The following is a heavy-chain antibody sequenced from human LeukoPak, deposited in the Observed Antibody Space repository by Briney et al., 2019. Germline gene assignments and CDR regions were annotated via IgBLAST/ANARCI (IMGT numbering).Heavy chain of an antibody. CDR1: GGSFSGYY. D-gene: IGHD6-13*01. Sequence: SETLSLTCAVYGGSFSGYYWGWIRQPPGKGLEWIGEITHSGSTYYNPSLKSRVTISVDTSKNQFSLKLSSVTAADTAVYYCAREGSWALRFDYWGQGTLVTVSS. V-gene: IGHV4-34*01. CDR3: AREGSWALRFDY. J-gene: IGHJ4*02. CDR2: ITHSGST.